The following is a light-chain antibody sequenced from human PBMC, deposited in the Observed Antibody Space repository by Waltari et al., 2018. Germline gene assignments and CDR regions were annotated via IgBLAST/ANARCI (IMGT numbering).Light chain of an antibody. CDR1: ENIKNK. CDR2: GAS. V-gene: IGKV3-15*01. CDR3: HQYDNWPPT. Sequence: MTQSPATLSASLGERATLSCRASENIKNKLAWYQQKPGQAPRLLVFGASTRATGIPDRFSGSGSGTDFTLTISSLQSEDFAVYYCHQYDNWPPTFGQGTKLDI. J-gene: IGKJ2*01.